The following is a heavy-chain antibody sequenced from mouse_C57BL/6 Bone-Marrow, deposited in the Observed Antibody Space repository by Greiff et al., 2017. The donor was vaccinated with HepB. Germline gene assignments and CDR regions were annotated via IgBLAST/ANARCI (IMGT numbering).Heavy chain of an antibody. CDR3: AREDYYGYYFAY. V-gene: IGHV1-22*01. CDR1: GYTFTDYN. J-gene: IGHJ2*01. CDR2: INPNNGGT. D-gene: IGHD1-1*01. Sequence: SGPELVKPGASVKMSCKASGYTFTDYNMHWVKQSHGKSLEWIGYINPNNGGTSYNQKFKGKATLTVDKSSSTAYIELRSLTSEDSAVYYCAREDYYGYYFAYWGQGTTLTVSS.